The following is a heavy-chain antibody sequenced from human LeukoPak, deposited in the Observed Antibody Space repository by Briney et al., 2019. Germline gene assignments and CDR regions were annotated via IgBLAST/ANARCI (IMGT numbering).Heavy chain of an antibody. J-gene: IGHJ4*02. Sequence: PGGSLRLSCAASGFTVSSNYMGWVRQAPGQGLEWVSVIYSGGSTYYADSVKGRFTISRDNSKNTLYLQMNSLRAEDTAVYYCARGNPTYFDYWGQGTLVTVSS. CDR2: IYSGGST. D-gene: IGHD1-14*01. CDR1: GFTVSSNY. CDR3: ARGNPTYFDY. V-gene: IGHV3-66*01.